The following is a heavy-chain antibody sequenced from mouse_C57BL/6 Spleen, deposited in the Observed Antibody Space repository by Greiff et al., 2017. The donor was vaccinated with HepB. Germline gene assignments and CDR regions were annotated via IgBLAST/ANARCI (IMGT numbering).Heavy chain of an antibody. V-gene: IGHV5-6*01. D-gene: IGHD1-1*02. CDR1: GFTFSSYG. CDR2: ISSGGSYT. CDR3: ARLGGALYFDV. Sequence: EVKLVESGGDLVKPGGSLKLSCAASGFTFSSYGMSWVRQTPDKRLEWVATISSGGSYTYYPDSVKGRFTISRDNAKNTLYLQMSSLKSEDTAMYYCARLGGALYFDVWGTGTTVTVSS. J-gene: IGHJ1*03.